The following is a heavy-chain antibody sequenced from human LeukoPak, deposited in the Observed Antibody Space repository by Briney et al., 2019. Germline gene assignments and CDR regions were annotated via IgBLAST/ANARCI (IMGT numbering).Heavy chain of an antibody. CDR3: ARGLTGRYILTGYYNDY. Sequence: NSGGSLRLSCAASGFIFSPYWVTWVRQAPGKGLEWVSYISSSGTSIYYADSVKGRFTLSRDNAKNSLYLQMNSLRAEDTAVYYCARGLTGRYILTGYYNDYWGQGTLVTVSS. J-gene: IGHJ4*02. CDR1: GFIFSPYW. V-gene: IGHV3-11*01. D-gene: IGHD3-9*01. CDR2: ISSSGTSI.